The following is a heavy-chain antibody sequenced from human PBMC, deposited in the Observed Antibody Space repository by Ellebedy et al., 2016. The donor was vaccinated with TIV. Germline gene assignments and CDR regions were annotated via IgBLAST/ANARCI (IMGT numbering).Heavy chain of an antibody. Sequence: PGGSLRLSCAASGLTLSGYSMNRVRQAPGKGLEWVSYISSSSSTISYADSVKGRFTISRDNAKNSLFLQMNSLRAEDTAVYYCARDTLYSYDYWGQGTLVTVSS. V-gene: IGHV3-48*01. CDR1: GLTLSGYS. CDR3: ARDTLYSYDY. D-gene: IGHD5-12*01. CDR2: ISSSSSTI. J-gene: IGHJ4*02.